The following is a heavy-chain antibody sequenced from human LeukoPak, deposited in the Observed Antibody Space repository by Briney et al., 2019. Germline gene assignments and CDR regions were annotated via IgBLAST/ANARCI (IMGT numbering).Heavy chain of an antibody. J-gene: IGHJ4*02. CDR2: INHCGST. CDR3: ARAGHCSGGSCYFALFY. Sequence: KPSETLSLTCAVYGGSFSGYYWSWIRQPPGKGLEWIGEINHCGSTNYNPPLKSRVTISVDTSKNQFSLKLSSVTAADTAVYYCARAGHCSGGSCYFALFYWGQGTLVTVSS. V-gene: IGHV4-34*01. CDR1: GGSFSGYY. D-gene: IGHD2-15*01.